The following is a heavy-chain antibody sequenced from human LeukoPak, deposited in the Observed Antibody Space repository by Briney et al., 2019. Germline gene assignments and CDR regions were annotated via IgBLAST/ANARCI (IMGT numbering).Heavy chain of an antibody. J-gene: IGHJ4*02. V-gene: IGHV3-49*03. CDR1: GFTFGDYA. CDR3: TRSIAVAGTDDY. Sequence: GGSLRLSCTASGFTFGDYAMSWFRQAPGKGPEWVGFIRSKAYGGTTEYAASVKGRFTISRDDSKSIAYLQMNSLKTEDTAVYYCTRSIAVAGTDDYWGQGTLVTVSS. D-gene: IGHD6-19*01. CDR2: IRSKAYGGTT.